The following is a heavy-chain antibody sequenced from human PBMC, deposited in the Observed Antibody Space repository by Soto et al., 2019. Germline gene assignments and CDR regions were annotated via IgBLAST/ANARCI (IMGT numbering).Heavy chain of an antibody. CDR1: GGSISSYY. D-gene: IGHD2-2*01. J-gene: IGHJ4*02. V-gene: IGHV4-59*08. Sequence: SETLSLTCTVSGGSISSYYWSWIRQPPGKGLEWIGYIYYSGSTNYNPSLKSRVTISVDTSKNQFSLKLSSVTAADTAVYYCARSCSSTSGYGLFDYWGQGTLVTVSS. CDR2: IYYSGST. CDR3: ARSCSSTSGYGLFDY.